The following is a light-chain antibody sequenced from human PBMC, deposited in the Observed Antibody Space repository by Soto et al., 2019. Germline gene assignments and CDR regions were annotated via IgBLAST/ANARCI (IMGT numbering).Light chain of an antibody. J-gene: IGKJ2*01. CDR2: DAS. CDR1: QGISSA. CDR3: QKFNSYPPT. Sequence: AIQLTQSPSSLSASVGDRVTITCRASQGISSALAWYQQKPGKTPKLLIYDASSLKSGVPSRFSGSGSGTDFTITISSLQAEDFETYYWQKFNSYPPTFGQGTKLELK. V-gene: IGKV1-13*02.